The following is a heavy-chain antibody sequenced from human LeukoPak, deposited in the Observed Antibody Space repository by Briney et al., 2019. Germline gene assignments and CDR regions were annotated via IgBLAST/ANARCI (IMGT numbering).Heavy chain of an antibody. CDR2: IYHSGST. V-gene: IGHV4-4*02. Sequence: SGTLSLTCAVSGGSISSSNWWSWVRQPPGKGLEWIGEIYHSGSTNYNPSLWSRVTISVDKSKNQFSLKLSSVTAADTAVYYCARGKVSGSYYRPFDYWGQGTLVTVSS. CDR1: GGSISSSNW. J-gene: IGHJ4*02. D-gene: IGHD1-26*01. CDR3: ARGKVSGSYYRPFDY.